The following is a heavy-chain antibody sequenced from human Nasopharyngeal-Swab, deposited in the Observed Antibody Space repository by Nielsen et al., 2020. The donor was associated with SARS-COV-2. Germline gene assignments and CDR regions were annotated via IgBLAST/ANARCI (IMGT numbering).Heavy chain of an antibody. CDR2: IYYSGST. CDR3: AREGSTSPWIGYYYGMDV. D-gene: IGHD2-2*01. J-gene: IGHJ6*02. V-gene: IGHV4-61*01. Sequence: SETLSLTCTVSGGSVSSGSYYWSWIRQPPGKGLEWIGYIYYSGSTNYNPSLKSRVTISVDTSKNQFSLKLSSVTAADTAVYYCAREGSTSPWIGYYYGMDVWGQGTTVTVSS. CDR1: GGSVSSGSYY.